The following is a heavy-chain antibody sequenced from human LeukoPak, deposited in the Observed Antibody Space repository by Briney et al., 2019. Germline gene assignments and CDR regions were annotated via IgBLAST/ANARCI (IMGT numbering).Heavy chain of an antibody. CDR1: GFTFSAYA. CDR3: VKTVGETWIQLWFDY. Sequence: PGGSLRLSCEASGFTFSAYAMTWVRQAPGKGLQYVSVISSNGGTTHYADSVKGRFTISRDNSKNILYLQMSSLRAEDTAVYYCVKTVGETWIQLWFDYWGQGTLVTVPS. J-gene: IGHJ4*02. V-gene: IGHV3-64*03. D-gene: IGHD5-18*01. CDR2: ISSNGGTT.